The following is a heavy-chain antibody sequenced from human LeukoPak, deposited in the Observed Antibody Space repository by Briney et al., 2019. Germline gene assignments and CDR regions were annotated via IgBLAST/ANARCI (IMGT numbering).Heavy chain of an antibody. Sequence: GGSLRLSCAASGFTFSSYGMHWVRQAPGKGLEWVAFTRFDGSNKYYADSVKGRFTISRDNSKNTLYLQMNSVTAEDTAVYYCAKSISGYSNSWYCLDYWGQGTLVTVSS. CDR2: TRFDGSNK. V-gene: IGHV3-30*02. CDR3: AKSISGYSNSWYCLDY. CDR1: GFTFSSYG. D-gene: IGHD6-13*01. J-gene: IGHJ4*02.